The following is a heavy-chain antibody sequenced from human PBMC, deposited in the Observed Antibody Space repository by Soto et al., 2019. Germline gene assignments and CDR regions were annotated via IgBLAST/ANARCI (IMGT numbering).Heavy chain of an antibody. J-gene: IGHJ5*02. CDR3: ARQSESGSYSIRLIWFDP. CDR2: IYPGDSDT. V-gene: IGHV5-51*01. CDR1: GYSFTSYW. D-gene: IGHD1-26*01. Sequence: GESLKISCKGSGYSFTSYWIGWVRQMPGKGLEWMGIIYPGDSDTRYSPSFQGQVTISADKSISTAYLQWSSLKASDTAMYYCARQSESGSYSIRLIWFDPWGQGTLVTVSS.